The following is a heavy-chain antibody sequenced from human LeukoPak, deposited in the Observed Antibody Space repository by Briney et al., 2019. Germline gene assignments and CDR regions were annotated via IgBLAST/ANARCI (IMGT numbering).Heavy chain of an antibody. CDR1: GGSISSYY. Sequence: WETLSLTCTVSGGSISSYYWSWIRQPAGKGLEWIGRIYTSGSSNSNPSLKSRVTMSADTSKNQFSLKLSSVTAADTAVYYCARDISVAGSFLLFDYWGQGTLVTVSS. D-gene: IGHD6-19*01. J-gene: IGHJ4*01. V-gene: IGHV4-4*07. CDR3: ARDISVAGSFLLFDY. CDR2: IYTSGSS.